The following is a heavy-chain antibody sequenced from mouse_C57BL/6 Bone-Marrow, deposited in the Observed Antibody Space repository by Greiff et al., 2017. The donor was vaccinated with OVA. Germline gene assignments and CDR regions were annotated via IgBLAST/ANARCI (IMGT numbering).Heavy chain of an antibody. D-gene: IGHD1-1*01. J-gene: IGHJ2*01. Sequence: QVQLKQPGAELVKPGASVKLSCKASGYTFTSYWMHWVKQRPGQGLEWIGMIHPTSGSTNYNEKFKSKATLTVDKSSSTAYMQLSSLTSEDSAVYDCARVVLRGYFDYWGQGTTLTVSS. CDR2: IHPTSGST. V-gene: IGHV1-64*01. CDR3: ARVVLRGYFDY. CDR1: GYTFTSYW.